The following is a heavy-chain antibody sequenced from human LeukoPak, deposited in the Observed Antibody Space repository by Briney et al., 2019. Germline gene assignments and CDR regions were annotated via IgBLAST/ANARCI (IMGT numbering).Heavy chain of an antibody. Sequence: SETLSLTCTVSGGSISSYYWSWIRQPPGKGLEWIGYIYYNGSTNYNPSLKSRVTISVDTSKNQFSLKLSSVTAADTAVYYCARTSGSIVVPAPYYYYYYMDVWGKGTTVTVSS. J-gene: IGHJ6*03. CDR2: IYYNGST. D-gene: IGHD2-2*01. CDR3: ARTSGSIVVPAPYYYYYYMDV. V-gene: IGHV4-59*01. CDR1: GGSISSYY.